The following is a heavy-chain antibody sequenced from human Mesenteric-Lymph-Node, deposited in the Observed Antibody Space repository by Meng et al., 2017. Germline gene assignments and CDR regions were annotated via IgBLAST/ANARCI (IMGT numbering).Heavy chain of an antibody. CDR3: AKDLRTS. CDR1: GFTFSTYA. V-gene: IGHV3-23*04. Sequence: VRLGVSGGGWVQPGGSLRLSCAASGFTFSTYAMSWVRQAPGKGLEWVSAISGGGGTTYYADSVKGRFTISRDNSKNTLYLQMNSVRAEDTAIYYCAKDLRTSGGQGTLVTVSS. J-gene: IGHJ4*02. CDR2: ISGGGGTT.